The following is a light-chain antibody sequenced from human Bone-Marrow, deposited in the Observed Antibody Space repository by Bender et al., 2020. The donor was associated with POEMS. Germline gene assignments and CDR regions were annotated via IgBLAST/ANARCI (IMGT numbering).Light chain of an antibody. V-gene: IGLV2-14*01. Sequence: QSPLTQPASVSGSPGQSITISCTGTSSDVGGYNYVSWYQHYPGEAPKLIIFEVNKGPSGVSGRFSGSKSGNTASLTISGLQAEDEADYYCASYTRSDTWVFGGGTKLTVL. CDR3: ASYTRSDTWV. J-gene: IGLJ3*02. CDR2: EVN. CDR1: SSDVGGYNY.